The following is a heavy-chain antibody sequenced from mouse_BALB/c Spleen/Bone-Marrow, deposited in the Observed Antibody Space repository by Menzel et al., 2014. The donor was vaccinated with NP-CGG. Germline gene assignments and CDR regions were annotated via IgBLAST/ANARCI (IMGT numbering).Heavy chain of an antibody. CDR2: IDTSDSYT. V-gene: IGHV1-69*01. Sequence: AQRVESGAELGMPGASVKMSCKASGYTFTDNWIYWVKQRPGQGLEWIGAIDTSDSYTNYNQKFMGKASLTVDASSSTAYVQVSSLTSDDSAVYYCARGGHDFSLDYWGQGTSVTVSS. J-gene: IGHJ4*01. D-gene: IGHD2-4*01. CDR1: GYTFTDNW. CDR3: ARGGHDFSLDY.